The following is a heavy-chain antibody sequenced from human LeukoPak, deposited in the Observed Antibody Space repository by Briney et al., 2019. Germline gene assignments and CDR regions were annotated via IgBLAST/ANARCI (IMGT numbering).Heavy chain of an antibody. V-gene: IGHV3-30*03. J-gene: IGHJ5*02. CDR1: GFTFSSYG. CDR2: ISYDGSNK. Sequence: QPGRSLRLSCAASGFTFSSYGMHWVRQAPGKGPEWVAVISYDGSNKYYADSVKGRFTISRDNSKNTLYLQMNSLRAEDTAVYYCATHLYDSSGSWGQGTLVTVSS. CDR3: ATHLYDSSGS. D-gene: IGHD3-22*01.